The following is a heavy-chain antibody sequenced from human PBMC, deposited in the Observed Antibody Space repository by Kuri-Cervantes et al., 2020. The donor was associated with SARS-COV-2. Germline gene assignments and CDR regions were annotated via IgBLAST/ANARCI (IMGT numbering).Heavy chain of an antibody. J-gene: IGHJ3*02. Sequence: SETLSLTCTVSGGSISSGSYYWSWIRQPAGKGLGWIGSIYYSGSTYYNPSLKSRVTISVDTSKNQFSLKLSSVTAADTAVYYCARHMAGAHDAFDIWGQGTMVTVSS. CDR2: IYYSGST. CDR1: GGSISSGSYY. V-gene: IGHV4-39*01. D-gene: IGHD6-19*01. CDR3: ARHMAGAHDAFDI.